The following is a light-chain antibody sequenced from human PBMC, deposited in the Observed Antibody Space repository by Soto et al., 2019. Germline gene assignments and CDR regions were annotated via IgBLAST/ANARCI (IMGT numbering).Light chain of an antibody. CDR2: DAS. Sequence: DIQMTQSPSTLSGYVGDRVTITCRASQTISSWLAWYQQKPGKAPKLLIYDASSLERGVPSRFSGSGSGTEFTLTISSLQPDDFATYYCQQYNSFWTFGQGTKVDI. CDR1: QTISSW. CDR3: QQYNSFWT. J-gene: IGKJ1*01. V-gene: IGKV1-5*01.